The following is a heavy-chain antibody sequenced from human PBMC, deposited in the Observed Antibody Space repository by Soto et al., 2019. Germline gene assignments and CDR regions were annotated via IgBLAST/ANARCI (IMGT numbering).Heavy chain of an antibody. Sequence: QLVQSGAEVKKPGASMKVSCKASGYSFDSFGISWVRQAPGQGLEWMGRVNAHNHITKYAQKFQGRLTITRETSTSRVYIEVRSLRPDDTAVYYCARDSRVGANSDACDVWGQGTMVPVSS. CDR3: ARDSRVGANSDACDV. J-gene: IGHJ3*01. D-gene: IGHD1-26*01. CDR1: GYSFDSFG. V-gene: IGHV1-18*01. CDR2: VNAHNHIT.